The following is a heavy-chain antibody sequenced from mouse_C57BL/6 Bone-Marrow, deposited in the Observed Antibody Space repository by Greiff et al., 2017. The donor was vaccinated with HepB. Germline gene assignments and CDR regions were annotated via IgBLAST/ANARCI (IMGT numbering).Heavy chain of an antibody. Sequence: QVQLQQPGAELVMPGASVKLSCKASGYTFTSYWMHWVKQRPGQGLEWIGEIDPSDSYTNYNQKFKGKSTLTVDKSSSTAYMQLSSLTSEDSAVYYGARRAVVAHFDYWGQGTTLTVSS. CDR2: IDPSDSYT. J-gene: IGHJ2*01. CDR3: ARRAVVAHFDY. V-gene: IGHV1-69*01. CDR1: GYTFTSYW. D-gene: IGHD1-1*01.